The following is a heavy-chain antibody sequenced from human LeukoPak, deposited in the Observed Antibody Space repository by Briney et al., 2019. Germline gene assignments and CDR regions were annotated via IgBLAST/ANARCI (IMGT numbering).Heavy chain of an antibody. CDR1: GYTFTSYD. CDR3: ARGRYYDSSGYYWGDY. D-gene: IGHD3-22*01. V-gene: IGHV1-8*01. Sequence: ASVKVSCKASGYTFTSYDINWVRQAIGQGLEWMGWMNPNSGNTGYAQKFQGRVTMTRNTSISTAYMELSSLRSEDTAVYYCARGRYYDSSGYYWGDYWGQGTLVTVSS. J-gene: IGHJ4*02. CDR2: MNPNSGNT.